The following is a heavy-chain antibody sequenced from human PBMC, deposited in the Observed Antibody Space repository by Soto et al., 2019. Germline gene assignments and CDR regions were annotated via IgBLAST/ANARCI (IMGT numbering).Heavy chain of an antibody. Sequence: QVQLVESGGGLVKPGGTLRLSCAASGFTLSDYYMNWIRQAPGKGLEWVSYISSSGMTIYYADSVKGRFTISRDNAKNSLYREMSSLRAEDTAVYYCAREEIGEQVVRYCDYWGQGTLVTVSS. CDR3: AREEIGEQVVRYCDY. J-gene: IGHJ4*02. D-gene: IGHD6-13*01. V-gene: IGHV3-11*01. CDR2: ISSSGMTI. CDR1: GFTLSDYY.